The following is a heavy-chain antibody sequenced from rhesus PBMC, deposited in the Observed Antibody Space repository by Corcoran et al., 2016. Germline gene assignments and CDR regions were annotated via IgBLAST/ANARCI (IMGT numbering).Heavy chain of an antibody. Sequence: QVQLQESGPGLVKPSETLSLTCAVSGGSISSGYYYWSWIRPPPGKGLEWIGYITYRGTTSYNPSLKSRVTISRDTSKNQFSLKLSAVTAAETAVYYCARGGGSYNHDYWGQGVLVTVSS. CDR2: ITYRGTT. J-gene: IGHJ4*01. D-gene: IGHD1-44*02. CDR3: ARGGGSYNHDY. CDR1: GGSISSGYYY. V-gene: IGHV4-122*02.